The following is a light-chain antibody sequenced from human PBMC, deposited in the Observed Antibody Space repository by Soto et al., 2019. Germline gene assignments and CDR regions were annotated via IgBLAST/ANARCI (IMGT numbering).Light chain of an antibody. CDR1: QSVSNN. CDR3: QQYNNWPYT. CDR2: GAS. V-gene: IGKV3-15*01. Sequence: EIVMTQSPATLSVSPGERATLSCRASQSVSNNLAWYQQKPGQAPRLLIYGASTRATGIPARFSGSGSGTEFTLTISSPQSEDFVVYYCQQYNNWPYTFGLGTKLEIK. J-gene: IGKJ2*01.